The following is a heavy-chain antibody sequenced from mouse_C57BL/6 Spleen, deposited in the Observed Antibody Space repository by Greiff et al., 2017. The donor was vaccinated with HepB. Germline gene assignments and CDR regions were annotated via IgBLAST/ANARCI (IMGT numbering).Heavy chain of an antibody. V-gene: IGHV1-80*01. J-gene: IGHJ3*01. Sequence: VQLQQSGAELVKPGASVKISCKASGYAFSSYWMNWVKQRPGKGLEWIGQIYPGDGDTNYNGKFKGKATLTADKSSSTAYMQLSSLTSEDSAVYFGARGPYYSNPWFAYWGQGTLVTVSA. CDR1: GYAFSSYW. CDR2: IYPGDGDT. CDR3: ARGPYYSNPWFAY. D-gene: IGHD2-5*01.